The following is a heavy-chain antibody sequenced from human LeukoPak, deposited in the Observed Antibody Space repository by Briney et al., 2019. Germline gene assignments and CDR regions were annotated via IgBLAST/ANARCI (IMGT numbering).Heavy chain of an antibody. CDR3: ARFPSFYDLSGAANAFDI. D-gene: IGHD2-15*01. J-gene: IGHJ3*02. CDR2: IHTSGGN. Sequence: SQTLSLTCTVSADSISNFWWNWIRLPAGKGLEWIGRIHTSGGNNYNPSLRSRVTMSLDTSKNQFSLQLTSVTAADTAVYYCARFPSFYDLSGAANAFDIWGQGTMVIVSS. CDR1: ADSISNFW. V-gene: IGHV4-4*07.